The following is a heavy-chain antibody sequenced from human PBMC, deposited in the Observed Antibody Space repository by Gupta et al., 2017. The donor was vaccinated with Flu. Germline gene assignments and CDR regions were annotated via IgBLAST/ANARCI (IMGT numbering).Heavy chain of an antibody. J-gene: IGHJ4*02. D-gene: IGHD3-22*01. Sequence: GLEWVSTISGSGGSTYYADSVKGRFTISRDNSKNTLFLQMNSLRAEDTAVYYCAKDALVGYYYDSSGFDYWGQGTLVTVSS. CDR3: AKDALVGYYYDSSGFDY. V-gene: IGHV3-23*01. CDR2: ISGSGGST.